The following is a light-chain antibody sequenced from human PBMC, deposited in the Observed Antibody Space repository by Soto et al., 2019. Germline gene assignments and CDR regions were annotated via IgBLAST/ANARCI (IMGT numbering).Light chain of an antibody. CDR2: KAS. V-gene: IGKV1-5*03. J-gene: IGKJ1*01. CDR3: EESNTYAGT. Sequence: DLKMALYGKTLYACVGDSVTITCRASQSISSWLAWYQRKPGKAPKLLIYKASNLESGVPSRFSGSGSGTEFTLTIRSLQSDEFAPYNCEESNTYAGTYGQGTKVDI. CDR1: QSISSW.